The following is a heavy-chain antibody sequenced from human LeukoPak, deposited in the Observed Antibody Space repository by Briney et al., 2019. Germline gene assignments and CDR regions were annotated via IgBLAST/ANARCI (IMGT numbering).Heavy chain of an antibody. Sequence: GGSLRLSCAASGFTVSSNYMSWVRQAPGKGLEWVANIKQDGSEKYYVDSVKGRFTISRDNAKNSLYLQMNSLRAEDTAVYYCAREGPAGYSYGTLHYYFDYWGQGTLVTVSS. D-gene: IGHD5-18*01. J-gene: IGHJ4*02. CDR3: AREGPAGYSYGTLHYYFDY. V-gene: IGHV3-7*01. CDR2: IKQDGSEK. CDR1: GFTVSSNY.